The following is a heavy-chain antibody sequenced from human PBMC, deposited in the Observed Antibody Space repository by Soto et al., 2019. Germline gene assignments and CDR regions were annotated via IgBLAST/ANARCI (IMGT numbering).Heavy chain of an antibody. Sequence: QVQLVQSGAELKKPGSSVKVSCKASGDTFSFYTINWVRQAPGLGLEWMGRVNPILSMSNYAQKFQGRVTMTAENSTSTAYMELRSLRSEDTAFYYCATSYGSGYRAFDYWGQGALVTVSS. CDR1: GDTFSFYT. V-gene: IGHV1-69*02. CDR2: VNPILSMS. CDR3: ATSYGSGYRAFDY. J-gene: IGHJ4*02. D-gene: IGHD3-10*01.